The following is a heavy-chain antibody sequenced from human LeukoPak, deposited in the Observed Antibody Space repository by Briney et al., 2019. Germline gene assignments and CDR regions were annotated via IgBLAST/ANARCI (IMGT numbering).Heavy chain of an antibody. Sequence: SETLSLTCSVSGGSISSGDYYWSWIRQPPGKGLEWIGYIYYSGSTYYNPSLKSRVTISLDTSKNQFSLKLSSVTAADTAMYYCARGEGGATESGVFDIWGQGTMVTVTS. V-gene: IGHV4-30-4*08. D-gene: IGHD1-26*01. CDR2: IYYSGST. J-gene: IGHJ3*02. CDR3: ARGEGGATESGVFDI. CDR1: GGSISSGDYY.